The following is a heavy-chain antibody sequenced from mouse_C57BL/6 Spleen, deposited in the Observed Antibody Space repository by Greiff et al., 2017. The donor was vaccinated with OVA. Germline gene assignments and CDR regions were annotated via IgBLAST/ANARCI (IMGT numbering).Heavy chain of an antibody. CDR2: INPNNGGT. CDR1: GYTFTDYY. D-gene: IGHD1-1*01. J-gene: IGHJ2*01. CDR3: ARHYYGSSYCDY. V-gene: IGHV1-26*01. Sequence: EVQLQQSGPELVKPGASVKISCKASGYTFTDYYMNWVKQSHGKSLEWIGDINPNNGGTSYNQKFKGKATLTVDKSSSTAYMKLRSLTSEDSAVDYCARHYYGSSYCDYWGQGTTLTGSS.